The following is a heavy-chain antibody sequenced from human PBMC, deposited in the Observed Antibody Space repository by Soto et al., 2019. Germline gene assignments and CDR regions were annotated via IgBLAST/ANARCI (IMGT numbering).Heavy chain of an antibody. CDR2: INPSGGST. V-gene: IGHV1-46*01. CDR3: ARDPGLPAAFNWFDP. Sequence: GASVKVSCKASGYTFTSYYMHWVRQAPGQGLEWMGIINPSGGSTSYAQKFQGRVTMTRDTSTSTVYMELSSLRSEDTAVYYCARDPGLPAAFNWFDPWGQGTLVTVSS. D-gene: IGHD2-2*01. J-gene: IGHJ5*02. CDR1: GYTFTSYY.